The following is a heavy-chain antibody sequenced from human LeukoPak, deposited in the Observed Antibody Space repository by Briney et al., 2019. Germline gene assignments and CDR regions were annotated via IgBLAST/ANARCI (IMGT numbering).Heavy chain of an antibody. CDR3: ARGPSRFYGDYYQVRGGFDY. Sequence: PGGSLRLSCAASGFTFSSYSMNWVRQAPGKGLEWVSSISSSSSYIYYADSVKGRFTISRDNAKNSLYLQMNSLRAEDTAVYYCARGPSRFYGDYYQVRGGFDYWGQGTLVTVSS. V-gene: IGHV3-21*01. D-gene: IGHD4-17*01. CDR2: ISSSSSYI. CDR1: GFTFSSYS. J-gene: IGHJ4*02.